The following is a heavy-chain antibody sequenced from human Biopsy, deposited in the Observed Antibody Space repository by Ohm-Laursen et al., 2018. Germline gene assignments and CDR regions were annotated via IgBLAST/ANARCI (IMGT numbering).Heavy chain of an antibody. J-gene: IGHJ4*02. Sequence: ATVKISCKISGYTLTELSMHWVRQVPGKGLEWMGGFAPENGKTVYAQNFQARVSLTEDASTDTAFMELRSLRSEDTAVYYCAADINVWNVNYWGQGTQVTVSS. CDR2: FAPENGKT. CDR1: GYTLTELS. D-gene: IGHD1-1*01. V-gene: IGHV1-24*01. CDR3: AADINVWNVNY.